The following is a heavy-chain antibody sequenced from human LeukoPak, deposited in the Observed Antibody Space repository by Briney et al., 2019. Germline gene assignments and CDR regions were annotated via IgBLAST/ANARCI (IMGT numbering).Heavy chain of an antibody. CDR1: GDSISSSNYY. V-gene: IGHV4-39*07. Sequence: SETLSLTCTVSGDSISSSNYYWGWIRQPPGKGLEWIGNIYYSGSTYYNPSLKSRVTMSVDTSKNQFFLRLTSVTAADTAVYYCARGFGYYDTLTAYYTVYLDYWGQGTLVTVSS. CDR3: ARGFGYYDTLTAYYTVYLDY. CDR2: IYYSGST. J-gene: IGHJ4*02. D-gene: IGHD3-9*01.